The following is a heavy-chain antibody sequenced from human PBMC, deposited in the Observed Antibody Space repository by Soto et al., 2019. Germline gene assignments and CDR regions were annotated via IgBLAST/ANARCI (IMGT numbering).Heavy chain of an antibody. CDR1: GFTFSSYG. CDR3: ARAKAAAAYYYFYYMDV. V-gene: IGHV3-33*01. D-gene: IGHD6-13*01. CDR2: IWYDGSNK. J-gene: IGHJ6*03. Sequence: QVQLVESGGGVVQPGRSLRLSCAASGFTFSSYGMHWVRQAPGKGLEWVAVIWYDGSNKYYADSVKGRFTISRDNSKNTLYLQMNSLRAEDTAVYYCARAKAAAAYYYFYYMDVWGKGTTVTVSS.